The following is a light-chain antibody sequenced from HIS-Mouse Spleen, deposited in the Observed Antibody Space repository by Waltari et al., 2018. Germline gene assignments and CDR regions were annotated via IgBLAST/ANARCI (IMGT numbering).Light chain of an antibody. V-gene: IGLV2-14*01. CDR1: SSDVCGYHY. CDR3: SSYTSSSTPYV. CDR2: EVS. Sequence: QSALTQPASVSGSPGQSITISCTGTSSDVCGYHYVSWYQQHPGKAPKLMIYEVSNRPSGVSNRFSGSKSGNTASLTISGLQAEDEADYYCSSYTSSSTPYVFGTGTKVTVL. J-gene: IGLJ1*01.